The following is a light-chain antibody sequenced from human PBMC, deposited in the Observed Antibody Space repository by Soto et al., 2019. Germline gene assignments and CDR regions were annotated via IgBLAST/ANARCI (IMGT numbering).Light chain of an antibody. Sequence: EIGLTQSPGTLSASPGETVTLSCRASQSVSSSSLAWYQQKPGHAPRLLIYAASSRATGIPDRFGGSGSGTDFTLTISILEEEDFVVYCCQDNNSPPPTFGQGTKVDIK. CDR3: QDNNSPPPT. CDR1: QSVSSSS. J-gene: IGKJ1*01. V-gene: IGKV3-20*01. CDR2: AAS.